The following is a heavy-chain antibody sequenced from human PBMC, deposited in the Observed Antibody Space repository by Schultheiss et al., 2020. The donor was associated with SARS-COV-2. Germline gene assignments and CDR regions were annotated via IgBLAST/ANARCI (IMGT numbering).Heavy chain of an antibody. CDR2: IYSGGST. D-gene: IGHD4-23*01. CDR3: ARDEEYGGNAVHY. CDR1: GFTVGSNY. V-gene: IGHV3-66*01. Sequence: GGSLRLSCSASGFTVGSNYMSWVRQAPGKGLEWVSVIYSGGSTYYADSVKGRFTISRDNSKNTLYLQMNSLRAEDTAVYYCARDEEYGGNAVHYWGQGTLVTVSS. J-gene: IGHJ4*02.